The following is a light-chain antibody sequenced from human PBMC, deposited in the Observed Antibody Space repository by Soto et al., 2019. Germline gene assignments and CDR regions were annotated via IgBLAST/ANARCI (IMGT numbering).Light chain of an antibody. V-gene: IGKV3-20*01. Sequence: EIVLTQSPGTLSLSPGERATLSCRASQSVSSSYLAWYQQKPGQAPRLLIYGASSRATGIPDRFSGSGSGTDFTLTISRLEPENFAVYYCQQYGSPLRVTFGQGTKVDIK. CDR1: QSVSSSY. J-gene: IGKJ1*01. CDR2: GAS. CDR3: QQYGSPLRVT.